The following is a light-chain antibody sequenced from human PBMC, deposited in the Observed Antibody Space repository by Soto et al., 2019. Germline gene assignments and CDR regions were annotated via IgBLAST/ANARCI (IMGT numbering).Light chain of an antibody. CDR1: RSDVGTYNY. V-gene: IGLV2-8*01. J-gene: IGLJ1*01. CDR2: EVS. Sequence: QSALTQPPSASGSPGQSLTISCTGTRSDVGTYNYVSWYQQHPGKAPKLIIYEVSKRPSGVPDRFSGSKSGNTASLTVSGLQAEDEADYYCSSYAGRNNFYVFGTGTKLTVL. CDR3: SSYAGRNNFYV.